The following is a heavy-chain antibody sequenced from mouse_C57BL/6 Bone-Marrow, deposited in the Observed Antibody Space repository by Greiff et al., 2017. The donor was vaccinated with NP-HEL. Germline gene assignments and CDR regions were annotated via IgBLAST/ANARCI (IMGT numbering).Heavy chain of an antibody. CDR3: AKGHYYGSSYVAFAY. V-gene: IGHV1-69*01. D-gene: IGHD1-1*01. J-gene: IGHJ3*01. CDR2: IDPSDSYT. CDR1: GYTFTSYW. Sequence: QVQLQQPGAELVMPGASVKLSCKASGYTFTSYWMHWVKQRPGQGLEWIGEIDPSDSYTNYNQKFKGKSTLTVDKSSSTAYMQLSSLTSEDSAVYYCAKGHYYGSSYVAFAYWGQGTLVTVSA.